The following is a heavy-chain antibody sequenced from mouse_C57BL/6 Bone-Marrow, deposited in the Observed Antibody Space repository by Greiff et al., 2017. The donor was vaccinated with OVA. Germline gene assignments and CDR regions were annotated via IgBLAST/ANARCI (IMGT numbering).Heavy chain of an antibody. CDR2: IYPGDGDT. Sequence: QVQLQQSGPELVKPGASVKISCKASGYAFSSSWMNWVKQRPGKGLEWIGRIYPGDGDTNYNGKFKGKATLTADKSSSTAYMQLSSLTSEDSAVYFCASLLYAEDYWGQGTTLTVSS. CDR3: ASLLYAEDY. J-gene: IGHJ2*01. D-gene: IGHD1-1*01. CDR1: GYAFSSSW. V-gene: IGHV1-82*01.